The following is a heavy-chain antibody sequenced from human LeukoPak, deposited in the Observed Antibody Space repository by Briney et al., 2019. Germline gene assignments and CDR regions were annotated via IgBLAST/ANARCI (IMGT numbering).Heavy chain of an antibody. D-gene: IGHD3-22*01. V-gene: IGHV4-34*01. J-gene: IGHJ4*02. CDR1: GGSFSGYY. CDR2: INHSGST. CDR3: ARGPFNYYDSSGYPRGYFDY. Sequence: SETLSLTCAVYGGSFSGYYWSWIRQPPGKGLEWIGEINHSGSTNYNPSLKSRVTISVDTSKNQFSLKLSPVTAADTAVYYCARGPFNYYDSSGYPRGYFDYWGQGTLVTVSS.